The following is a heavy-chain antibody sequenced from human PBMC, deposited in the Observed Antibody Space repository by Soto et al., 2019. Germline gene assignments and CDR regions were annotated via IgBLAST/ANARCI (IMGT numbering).Heavy chain of an antibody. V-gene: IGHV3-48*01. D-gene: IGHD4-4*01. CDR3: AEYSNSEPANYYYCMDV. CDR2: ISSSSSTI. CDR1: GFTFSSYS. J-gene: IGHJ6*03. Sequence: EVQLVESGGGLVQPGGSLRLSCAASGFTFSSYSMNWVRQAPGKGLEWVSYISSSSSTIYYADSVKGRFTISRDNAKNALYLQMNSLRAEETAVYYCAEYSNSEPANYYYCMDVWGKGTTVTVSS.